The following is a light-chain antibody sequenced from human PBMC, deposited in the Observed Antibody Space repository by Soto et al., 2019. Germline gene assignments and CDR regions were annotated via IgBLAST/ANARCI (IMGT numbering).Light chain of an antibody. J-gene: IGKJ1*01. Sequence: EIELTQSPGTLSLSPGERASLSCRASQSIATSLAWYQQKPGQAPRLLIFAASNRATGIPDRFSGSGSGTDFTLTISRLEPEDFAVYHCQQYGGSPRTFGQGTKVERK. CDR1: QSIATS. CDR2: AAS. CDR3: QQYGGSPRT. V-gene: IGKV3-20*01.